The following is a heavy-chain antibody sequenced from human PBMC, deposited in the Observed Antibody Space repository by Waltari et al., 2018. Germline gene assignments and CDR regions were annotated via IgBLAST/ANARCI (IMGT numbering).Heavy chain of an antibody. J-gene: IGHJ6*02. CDR2: IYYSGST. D-gene: IGHD5-18*01. CDR1: GGSISSYY. V-gene: IGHV4-59*01. Sequence: QVQLQESGPGLVKPSETLSLTCTVSGGSISSYYWSWIRQPPGKGLEWIGYIYYSGSTNYNPSLKSRGTISVDTSKNQFSLKLSSVTAADTAVYYCARAVDTAMGGPYGMDVWGQGTTVTVSS. CDR3: ARAVDTAMGGPYGMDV.